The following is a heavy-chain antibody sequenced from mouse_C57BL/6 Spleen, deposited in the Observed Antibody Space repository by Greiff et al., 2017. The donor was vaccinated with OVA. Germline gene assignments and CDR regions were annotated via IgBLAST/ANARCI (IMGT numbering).Heavy chain of an antibody. D-gene: IGHD1-1*01. J-gene: IGHJ3*01. Sequence: QLQQSGAELVRPGASVTLSCKASGYTFTDYEMHWVKQTPVHGLEWIGAIDPETGGTAYNQKFKGKAILTADKSSSTAYMELRSLTSEDSAVYYCTRSLYGSSWFAYWGQGTLVTVSA. CDR2: IDPETGGT. CDR1: GYTFTDYE. V-gene: IGHV1-15*01. CDR3: TRSLYGSSWFAY.